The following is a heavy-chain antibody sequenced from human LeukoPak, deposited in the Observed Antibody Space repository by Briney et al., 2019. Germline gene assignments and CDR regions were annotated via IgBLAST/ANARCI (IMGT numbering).Heavy chain of an antibody. J-gene: IGHJ3*02. CDR2: IYTSGST. V-gene: IGHV4-4*07. CDR1: GGSISSYY. Sequence: SETLSLTCTVSGGSISSYYWSWIRQPAGKGLEWIGRIYTSGSTNYNPSLKSRVTMSVDTSKNQFSLKLSSVTAADTAVYYCARQGGVWFGETYAFDIWGQGTMVTVSS. D-gene: IGHD3-10*01. CDR3: ARQGGVWFGETYAFDI.